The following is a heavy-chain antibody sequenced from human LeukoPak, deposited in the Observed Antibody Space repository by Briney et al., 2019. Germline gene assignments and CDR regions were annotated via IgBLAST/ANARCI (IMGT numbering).Heavy chain of an antibody. CDR3: ARGRQFTNWFDP. Sequence: SETLSLTCAVYGGSFSGYYWSWIRQPPGKGLEWIGEINHSGSTNYNPSLKSRVTISVDTSKNQFSLKLSSVTAADTAVYYCARGRQFTNWFDPWGQGTLVTVSS. CDR2: INHSGST. J-gene: IGHJ5*02. V-gene: IGHV4-34*01. CDR1: GGSFSGYY.